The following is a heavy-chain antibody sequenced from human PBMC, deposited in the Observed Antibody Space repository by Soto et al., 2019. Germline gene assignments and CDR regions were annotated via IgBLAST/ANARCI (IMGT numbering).Heavy chain of an antibody. D-gene: IGHD6-6*01. V-gene: IGHV4-61*08. J-gene: IGHJ5*02. CDR3: ARVGLGHTNSWGSDP. Sequence: PSETLSLTCTVSGGSVSSGGYSWNWIRQPPGKGLEWIGYVYYSENTKYNPSLTSRVTISADTPKDQLSPKLTSVTAADTAVYYCARVGLGHTNSWGSDPRGQGTLVTLSS. CDR1: GGSVSSGGYS. CDR2: VYYSENT.